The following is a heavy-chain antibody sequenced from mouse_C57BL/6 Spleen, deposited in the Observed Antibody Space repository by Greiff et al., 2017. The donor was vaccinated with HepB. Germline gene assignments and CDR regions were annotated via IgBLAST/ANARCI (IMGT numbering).Heavy chain of an antibody. CDR3: TRDLGRRDY. Sequence: VQLQQPGAELVKPGASVKLSCKASGYTFTSYWMQWVKQRPGQGLEWIGEIDPSDSYTNYNQKFKGKATLTVDTSSSTAYLQLSSLTSEDSAVYYCTRDLGRRDYWGQGTTLTVSS. CDR1: GYTFTSYW. D-gene: IGHD4-1*01. CDR2: IDPSDSYT. J-gene: IGHJ2*01. V-gene: IGHV1-50*01.